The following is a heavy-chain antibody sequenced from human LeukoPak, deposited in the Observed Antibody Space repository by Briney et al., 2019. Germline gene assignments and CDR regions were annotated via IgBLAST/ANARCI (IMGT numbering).Heavy chain of an antibody. CDR2: ISGSGGST. Sequence: GGSLRLSCAASGFTFSSYAMSWVRQAPGKGLEWVSAISGSGGSTYYADSVKGRFTISRDNSKNTLYLQMNSLRAEDTAVYYCAKTITAMVKCYYGMDVWGKGPRSPSPQ. V-gene: IGHV3-23*01. D-gene: IGHD5-18*01. CDR3: AKTITAMVKCYYGMDV. J-gene: IGHJ6*01. CDR1: GFTFSSYA.